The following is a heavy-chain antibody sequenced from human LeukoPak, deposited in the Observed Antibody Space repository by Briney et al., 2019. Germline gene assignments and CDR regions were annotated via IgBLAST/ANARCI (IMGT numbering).Heavy chain of an antibody. J-gene: IGHJ4*02. CDR2: ISGDGCST. V-gene: IGHV3-43*02. CDR1: GFTFDHYA. D-gene: IGHD5-12*01. CDR3: AKAPDLDIVATTLDY. Sequence: GGSLRLSCAASGFTFDHYAMHWARQAPGRGVEWVSLISGDGCSTYYADSVKGRYTISRDNSKNSLYLQMNSLRTEDTALYYCAKAPDLDIVATTLDYWGQGTPVTVSS.